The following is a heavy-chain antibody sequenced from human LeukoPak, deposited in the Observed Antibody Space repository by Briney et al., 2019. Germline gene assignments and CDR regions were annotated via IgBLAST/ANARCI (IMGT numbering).Heavy chain of an antibody. Sequence: SGPTLVNPTQTLTLTCTFSGFSLSTSGVGVGWIRQPPGKALEWLALIYWDDDKRYSPSLKSRLTITKDTSKNQVVLTMTNMDPVDTATYYCAHGRYFGYSYGYADYYYYMDVWGKGTTVTVSS. CDR2: IYWDDDK. D-gene: IGHD5-18*01. CDR3: AHGRYFGYSYGYADYYYYMDV. J-gene: IGHJ6*03. V-gene: IGHV2-5*02. CDR1: GFSLSTSGVG.